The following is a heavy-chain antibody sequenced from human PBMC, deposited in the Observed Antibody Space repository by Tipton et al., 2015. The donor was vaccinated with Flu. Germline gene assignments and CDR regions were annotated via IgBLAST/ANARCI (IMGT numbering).Heavy chain of an antibody. V-gene: IGHV4-4*07. CDR1: GGSINSYY. D-gene: IGHD3-10*01. CDR2: IYSSGST. CDR3: ARFSVRGESDY. Sequence: LRLSCTVSGGSINSYYWTWIRQPPGKGLEWIGRIYSSGSTNYNPSLRSRVTMLVDTSKNQFSLKMSSVTAADTAVYYCARFSVRGESDYWGQGTLVTVSS. J-gene: IGHJ4*02.